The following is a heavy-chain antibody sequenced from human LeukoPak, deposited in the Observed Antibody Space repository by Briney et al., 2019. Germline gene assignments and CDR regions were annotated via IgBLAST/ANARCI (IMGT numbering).Heavy chain of an antibody. J-gene: IGHJ4*02. CDR3: ARILAVATKIDY. Sequence: SGTLSLTCTVSGGSISSSSYYWGWIRQPPGKGLEWIGSIYYSGSTYYNPSLKSRVTISVDTSKNQFSLKLSSVTAADTAVYYCARILAVATKIDYWGQGTLVTVSS. CDR1: GGSISSSSYY. CDR2: IYYSGST. V-gene: IGHV4-39*01. D-gene: IGHD6-19*01.